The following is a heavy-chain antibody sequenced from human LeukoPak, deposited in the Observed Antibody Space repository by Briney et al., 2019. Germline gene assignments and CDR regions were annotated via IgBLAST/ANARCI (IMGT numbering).Heavy chain of an antibody. CDR2: ISSSSSYI. J-gene: IGHJ4*02. D-gene: IGHD2-2*02. Sequence: PGGSLRLSCAASGFTFSSYSMNWVRQAPGKGLEWVSSISSSSSYIYYADSVKGRFTISRDNAKNSLYLQMNSLRAEDMAVYYCASTLHVVVPAAIGYFDYWGQGTVVTVSS. CDR1: GFTFSSYS. V-gene: IGHV3-21*01. CDR3: ASTLHVVVPAAIGYFDY.